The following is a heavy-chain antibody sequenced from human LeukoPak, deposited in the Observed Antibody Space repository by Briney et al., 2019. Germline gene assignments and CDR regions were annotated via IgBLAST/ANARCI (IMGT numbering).Heavy chain of an antibody. V-gene: IGHV3-23*01. CDR3: AKSPAVDAAFDI. Sequence: GGTLRLSCAASGFTFSNFAVSWVRQAPGKGLEWVSAISGSGGSTYNADSVKGRFTISKDNSKNTLYLQMNSLRAEDTAVYYCAKSPAVDAAFDIWGQGTMVTVSS. D-gene: IGHD4-23*01. CDR2: ISGSGGST. CDR1: GFTFSNFA. J-gene: IGHJ3*02.